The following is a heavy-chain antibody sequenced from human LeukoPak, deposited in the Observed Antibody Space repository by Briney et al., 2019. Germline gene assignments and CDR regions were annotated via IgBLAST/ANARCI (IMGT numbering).Heavy chain of an antibody. J-gene: IGHJ3*01. D-gene: IGHD2-8*01. CDR2: IKTDGSEK. CDR3: ARDQGYCTSVNCRGDAFDV. V-gene: IGHV3-7*01. CDR1: GFTFSSFR. Sequence: GGSLRLSCAAPGFTFSSFRMSWVRQAPGKGLEWVAKIKTDGSEKYYVDSVKGRFTISRDNAQNSLSLQMNSLRVEDTDLYDCARDQGYCTSVNCRGDAFDVWGQGSLVSVSS.